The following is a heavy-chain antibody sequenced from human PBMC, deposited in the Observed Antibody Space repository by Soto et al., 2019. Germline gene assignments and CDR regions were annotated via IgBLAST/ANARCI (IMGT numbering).Heavy chain of an antibody. J-gene: IGHJ4*01. Sequence: PSGTLSLTCSVSGGSVSGSYWSWIRQSPGKGLEWLGYVYYTGSTDYSPSLRSRVSISVDTSKNEFSLRLSSVTAADTAVYFCARSVAVPVACFGYWGDRTPVPVS. D-gene: IGHD3-3*01. V-gene: IGHV4-59*02. CDR1: GGSVSGSY. CDR2: VYYTGST. CDR3: ARSVAVPVACFGY.